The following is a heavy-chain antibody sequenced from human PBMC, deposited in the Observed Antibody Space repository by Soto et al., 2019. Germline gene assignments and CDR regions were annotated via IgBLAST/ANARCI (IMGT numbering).Heavy chain of an antibody. V-gene: IGHV3-23*01. D-gene: IGHD6-19*01. CDR2: IGGGGTDT. Sequence: EVQLLESGGDLVQPGGSLSLSCAASGFTFSSYAMSWVRQAPGKGLEWVSGIGGGGTDTYYANSVRGRFTISRDNSDNTLYLQMNSLRAEDTAVYLCAKWGAIALAGHDYFGMDVWGQGTTVAVSS. J-gene: IGHJ6*02. CDR3: AKWGAIALAGHDYFGMDV. CDR1: GFTFSSYA.